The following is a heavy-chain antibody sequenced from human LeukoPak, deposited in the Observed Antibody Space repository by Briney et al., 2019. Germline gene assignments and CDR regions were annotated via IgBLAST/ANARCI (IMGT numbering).Heavy chain of an antibody. CDR3: ATRVSTSRSFDY. CDR2: IYSGGST. CDR1: GFIVNSYV. V-gene: IGHV3-53*01. J-gene: IGHJ4*02. Sequence: GGSLRLSCAAPGFIVNSYVMTWVRQAPGKGLEWVSVIYSGGSTYYADSVKGRFTISRDNSKNTLYLQMNSLRAEDTAVYYCATRVSTSRSFDYWGQGTLVTVSS.